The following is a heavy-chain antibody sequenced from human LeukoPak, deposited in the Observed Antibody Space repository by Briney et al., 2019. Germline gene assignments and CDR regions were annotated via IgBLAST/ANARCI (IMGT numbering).Heavy chain of an antibody. D-gene: IGHD6-19*01. J-gene: IGHJ4*02. V-gene: IGHV3-9*01. CDR1: GFTFDDYA. CDR2: ISWNSGSI. Sequence: GRSLRLSCAASGFTFDDYAMHWVRQAPGKGLEWVSGISWNSGSIGYADSVKGRFTISRDNAKNSLYLQMNSLRAEDTALYYCAKAPGGAVAGGAFDYWGQGTLVTVSS. CDR3: AKAPGGAVAGGAFDY.